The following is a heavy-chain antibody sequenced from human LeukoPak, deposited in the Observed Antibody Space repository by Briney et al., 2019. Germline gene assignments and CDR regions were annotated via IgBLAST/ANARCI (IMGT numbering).Heavy chain of an antibody. D-gene: IGHD3-22*01. Sequence: GGSLRLSCAVSGITLSNYGMSWVRQAPGKGLEWVAGISGSAGGTYYADSVKGRFTVSRDNAKNTLYLQLNNLRAEDTAVYFCAKRGVVIRVILVGFHKEAYHFDPWGQGALVTLSS. J-gene: IGHJ5*02. CDR1: GITLSNYG. CDR2: ISGSAGGT. CDR3: AKRGVVIRVILVGFHKEAYHFDP. V-gene: IGHV3-23*01.